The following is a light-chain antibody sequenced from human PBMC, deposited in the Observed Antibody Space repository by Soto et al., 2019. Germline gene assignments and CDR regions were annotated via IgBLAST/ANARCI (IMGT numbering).Light chain of an antibody. Sequence: DIQMTQFPSSLSASVGDRVTITCRASQGISNYLAWFQQKPGKVPKLLIYAASTLQSGVPSRFSGSGSGTAFTLTISSLQPEDVATYYCQNYNSAPPITFGPGTKVDLK. CDR2: AAS. CDR3: QNYNSAPPIT. V-gene: IGKV1-27*01. J-gene: IGKJ3*01. CDR1: QGISNY.